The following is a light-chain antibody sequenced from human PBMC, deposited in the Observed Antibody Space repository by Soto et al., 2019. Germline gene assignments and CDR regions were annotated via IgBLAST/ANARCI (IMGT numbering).Light chain of an antibody. CDR2: AAS. Sequence: DIQMTQSPSTLSASVGERVTMTCRASQSISSWLAWYQQKPVKAPKLLIYAASTLQSGVPSRFSGSGSGTDFTLTISCLQSEDFATYYCQQYYSYPPTLGQGTRLEI. CDR1: QSISSW. V-gene: IGKV1-5*01. J-gene: IGKJ5*01. CDR3: QQYYSYPPT.